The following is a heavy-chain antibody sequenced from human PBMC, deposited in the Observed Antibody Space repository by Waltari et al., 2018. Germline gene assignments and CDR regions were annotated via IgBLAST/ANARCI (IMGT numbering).Heavy chain of an antibody. D-gene: IGHD2-8*01. CDR3: ARQADIVLMVYAIHLNWFDP. Sequence: RVTISVDTSKNQFSLKLSSVTAADTAVYYCARQADIVLMVYAIHLNWFDPWGQGTLVTVSS. V-gene: IGHV4-59*08. J-gene: IGHJ5*02.